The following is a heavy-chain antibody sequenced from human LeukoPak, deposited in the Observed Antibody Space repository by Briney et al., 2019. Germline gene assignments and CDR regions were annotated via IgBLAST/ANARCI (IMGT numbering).Heavy chain of an antibody. V-gene: IGHV3-7*01. CDR1: GFTFSSYW. CDR2: IKQDGSEK. CDR3: ARELAAAGTTGMDWFDP. J-gene: IGHJ5*02. Sequence: GGSLRLSCAASGFTFSSYWMSWVRQAPGKGLEWVASIKQDGSEKYYVDSVKGRFTISRDNAKNSLYLQMNSLRAEDTAVYYCARELAAAGTTGMDWFDPWGQGTLVTVSS. D-gene: IGHD6-13*01.